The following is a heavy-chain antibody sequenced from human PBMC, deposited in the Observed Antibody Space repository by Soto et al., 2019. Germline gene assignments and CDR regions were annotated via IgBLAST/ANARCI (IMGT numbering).Heavy chain of an antibody. V-gene: IGHV4-34*01. Sequence: QVQLQQWGAGLLKPSETLSLTCAVHGGSFSDHYWSWIRQSPGKGLEWIGEINHSGSTNYSPSLKSRVTMSVDTSKNQFPLKLTSVTAADTAVYYCARVHSGSDAFDIWGQGTMVTVSS. J-gene: IGHJ3*02. CDR2: INHSGST. D-gene: IGHD3-22*01. CDR1: GGSFSDHY. CDR3: ARVHSGSDAFDI.